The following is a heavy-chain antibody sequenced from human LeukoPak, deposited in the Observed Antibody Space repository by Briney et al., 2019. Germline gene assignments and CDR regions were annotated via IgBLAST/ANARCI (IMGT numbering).Heavy chain of an antibody. CDR3: ARSHLRLGESS. Sequence: SETLSLTCAVSGDSITSYYWTWIRQPPGKGLEWIGYIYYNERTSYNPSLKSRVTVSADTSKNQLSLKLTSVTAADTAVYYCARSHLRLGESSWGQGTLVTVSS. CDR2: IYYNERT. CDR1: GDSITSYY. D-gene: IGHD3-16*02. J-gene: IGHJ4*02. V-gene: IGHV4-59*01.